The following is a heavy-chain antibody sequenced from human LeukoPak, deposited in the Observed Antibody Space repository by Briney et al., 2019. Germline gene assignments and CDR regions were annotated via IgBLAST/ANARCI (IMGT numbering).Heavy chain of an antibody. CDR2: IYYSGST. CDR3: AKRNAENYDSSGYPLYYFDY. Sequence: SSETLSLTCTVSRGSISSYYCGWSRQPPGKGLEWIGYIYYSGSTNYNPSLKSRVTISVDTSKNQFSLTMSSVTAADTAVYYCAKRNAENYDSSGYPLYYFDYWGQGILVTVSS. CDR1: RGSISSYY. J-gene: IGHJ4*02. V-gene: IGHV4-59*08. D-gene: IGHD3-22*01.